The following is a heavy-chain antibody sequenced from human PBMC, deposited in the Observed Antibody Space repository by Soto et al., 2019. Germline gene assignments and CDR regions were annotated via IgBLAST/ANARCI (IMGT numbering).Heavy chain of an antibody. J-gene: IGHJ2*01. CDR2: IKSKTDGGTT. CDR1: GFTFSNAW. Sequence: EAQLEESGGGLIQPGGSLTLSCAASGFTFSNAWMSWVRQAPGKGLEWIGRIKSKTDGGTTDYAAPVKGRFTISRDDSKNTVFLQMSSLKTEDTAVYYCTTETYYYGSGSYSYFGLWGRGTLATVSS. D-gene: IGHD3-10*01. V-gene: IGHV3-15*01. CDR3: TTETYYYGSGSYSYFGL.